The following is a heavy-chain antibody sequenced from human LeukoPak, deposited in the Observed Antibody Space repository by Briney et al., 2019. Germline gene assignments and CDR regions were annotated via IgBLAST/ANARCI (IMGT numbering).Heavy chain of an antibody. CDR2: IGGSGYST. Sequence: GGSLRLSCAASGFTFSTYGMTWVRQAPGKGLEWVSAIGGSGYSTYYADSVKGRFTISRDNSRNTLYLQMNSLRAEDTAVYYCAKGVVGATGGGQGTLVTVSS. CDR3: AKGVVGATG. CDR1: GFTFSTYG. J-gene: IGHJ4*02. V-gene: IGHV3-23*01. D-gene: IGHD1-26*01.